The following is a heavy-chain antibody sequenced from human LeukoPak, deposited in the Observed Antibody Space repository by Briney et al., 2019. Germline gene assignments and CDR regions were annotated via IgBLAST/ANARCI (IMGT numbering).Heavy chain of an antibody. Sequence: GGSLRLSWSASGFTFSTYAMHWVRQAAGKGLELVAIISYDGGSTSYAAFVKGRFTISRRHSKNSLYLEMSSLRTEDHAVYFFAKIERSSSYYFDYWGQGTLVTVSS. D-gene: IGHD6-6*01. CDR2: ISYDGGST. J-gene: IGHJ4*02. CDR3: AKIERSSSYYFDY. V-gene: IGHV3-30*18. CDR1: GFTFSTYA.